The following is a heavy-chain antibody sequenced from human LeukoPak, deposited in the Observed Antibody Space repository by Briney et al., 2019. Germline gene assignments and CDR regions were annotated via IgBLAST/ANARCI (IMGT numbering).Heavy chain of an antibody. D-gene: IGHD2-2*01. V-gene: IGHV4-34*01. CDR3: AGGFPTDCSSTSCYDVRGEPDYGMDV. CDR1: GGSLSGYY. Sequence: SETLSLTCAVYGGSLSGYYWSWIRQPPGKGLEWIGEINHSGSTNYNPSLKSRVTISVDTSKNQFSLKLSSVTAADTAVYYCAGGFPTDCSSTSCYDVRGEPDYGMDVWGKGTTVTVSS. J-gene: IGHJ6*04. CDR2: INHSGST.